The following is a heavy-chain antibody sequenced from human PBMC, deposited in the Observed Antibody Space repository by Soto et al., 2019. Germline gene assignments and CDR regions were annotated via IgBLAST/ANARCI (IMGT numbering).Heavy chain of an antibody. CDR1: GSSFTSYW. Sequence: GQPLKISCKGYGSSFTSYWIGWVRQMPGKGLEWKGIIYPGDSDTRYSPSFQGQVTISADKSISTAYLQWSSLKASDTAMYYCARRAAEAYDAFHIWGQGTMVT. CDR2: IYPGDSDT. J-gene: IGHJ3*02. D-gene: IGHD6-13*01. V-gene: IGHV5-51*01. CDR3: ARRAAEAYDAFHI.